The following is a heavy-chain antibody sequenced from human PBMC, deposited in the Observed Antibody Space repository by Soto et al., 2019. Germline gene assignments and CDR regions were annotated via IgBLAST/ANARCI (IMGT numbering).Heavy chain of an antibody. CDR2: IRSKGNNYAT. CDR3: SRQASDFWSGKPQYYMDV. Sequence: EVQLVESGGGSVQPGGSLTLSCAASGFTFSGSAMHWVRQASGKGLEWVGRIRSKGNNYATAYGASLKGRFTISRDDSKNTAYLQMNSLNTEDTAVYYCSRQASDFWSGKPQYYMDVWGKGTTVTVS. V-gene: IGHV3-73*01. CDR1: GFTFSGSA. D-gene: IGHD3-3*01. J-gene: IGHJ6*03.